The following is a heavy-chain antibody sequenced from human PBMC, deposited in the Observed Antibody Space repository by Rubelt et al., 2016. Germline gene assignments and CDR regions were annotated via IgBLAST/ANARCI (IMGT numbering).Heavy chain of an antibody. CDR3: ASQLGIAPPHFDY. Sequence: QLQLQESGPGLVKPSETLSLTCTVSGGSISSSSYYWGWIRQPPGKGLEWIGSIYYSGSTYYNPSLTSRVTITVDTSKNQLSLRLTSLTAADTAVDHCASQLGIAPPHFDYWGQGTLVTVSS. J-gene: IGHJ4*02. D-gene: IGHD2-21*01. V-gene: IGHV4-39*07. CDR1: GGSISSSSYY. CDR2: IYYSGST.